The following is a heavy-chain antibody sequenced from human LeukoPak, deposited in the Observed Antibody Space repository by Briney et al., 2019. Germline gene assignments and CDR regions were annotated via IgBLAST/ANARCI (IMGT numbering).Heavy chain of an antibody. CDR1: GGSISSYY. Sequence: SETLSLTCTVSGGSISSYYWSWIRQPPGKGLEWIGYGYYSGRTKYNPSLKSRVTISVDTPKNHLSLRLTSVAAADTAVYYCAGGTYSYGYDYWGQGTLVTVSS. CDR2: GYYSGRT. V-gene: IGHV4-59*01. J-gene: IGHJ4*02. CDR3: AGGTYSYGYDY. D-gene: IGHD5-18*01.